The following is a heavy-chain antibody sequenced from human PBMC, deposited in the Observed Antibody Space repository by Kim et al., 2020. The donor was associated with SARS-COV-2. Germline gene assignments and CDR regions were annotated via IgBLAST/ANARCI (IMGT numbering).Heavy chain of an antibody. CDR1: GFTFSSYW. Sequence: GGSLRLSCAVSGFTFSSYWMHWIRQAPGKGLALVSHINNDGSSTSYADSVKGRFTISRDNAKNMVYLQMNSLRVEDTAVYYCARDLGGWYPDYWGQGTLVTVSS. D-gene: IGHD6-19*01. CDR2: INNDGSST. CDR3: ARDLGGWYPDY. J-gene: IGHJ4*02. V-gene: IGHV3-74*01.